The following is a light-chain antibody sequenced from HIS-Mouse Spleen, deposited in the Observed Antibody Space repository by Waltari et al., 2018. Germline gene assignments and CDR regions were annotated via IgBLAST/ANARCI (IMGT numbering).Light chain of an antibody. Sequence: QSALTQPPSASGSPGQSVTISCTGTSSDVGGDIYVCWYQQHPGKAPKLMIYEVSKRPSGVPDRFSGSKSGNTASLTVSGLQAEDEADYYCSSYAGSNNFVVFGGGTKLTVL. CDR3: SSYAGSNNFVV. V-gene: IGLV2-8*01. J-gene: IGLJ2*01. CDR1: SSDVGGDIY. CDR2: EVS.